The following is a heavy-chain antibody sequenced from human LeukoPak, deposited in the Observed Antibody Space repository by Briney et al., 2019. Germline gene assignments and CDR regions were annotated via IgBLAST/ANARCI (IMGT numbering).Heavy chain of an antibody. J-gene: IGHJ5*02. CDR3: AREVDYGDYSSWFDP. V-gene: IGHV3-7*01. CDR1: GFTFSSYG. Sequence: GGSLRLSCAASGFTFSSYGMHWVRQAPGKGLEWVANIKQDGSEKYYVDSVKGRFTISRDNAKNSLYLQMNSLRAEDTAVYYCAREVDYGDYSSWFDPWGQGTLVTVSS. D-gene: IGHD4-17*01. CDR2: IKQDGSEK.